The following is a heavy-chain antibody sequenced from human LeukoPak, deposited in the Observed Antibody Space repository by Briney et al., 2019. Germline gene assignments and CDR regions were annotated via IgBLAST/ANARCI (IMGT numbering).Heavy chain of an antibody. CDR2: IYHNGNT. Sequence: PSQTLTLTCAVSGGSISSGGYSWSGIRQPPGKGLEWIGYIYHNGNTYYSPSLKSRVTISVDRSKNQLSLKLSSVTAADTAMYYCVSGGYSYGFDHWGQGTLVTVSS. CDR3: VSGGYSYGFDH. V-gene: IGHV4-30-2*01. CDR1: GGSISSGGYS. D-gene: IGHD5-18*01. J-gene: IGHJ5*02.